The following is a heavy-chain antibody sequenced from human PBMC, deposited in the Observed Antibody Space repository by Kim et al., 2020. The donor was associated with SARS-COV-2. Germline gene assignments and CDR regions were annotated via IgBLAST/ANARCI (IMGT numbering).Heavy chain of an antibody. J-gene: IGHJ4*02. CDR3: ARQGIAVAGTSEFDY. Sequence: PSLKSRVTISVATSKNQFSLKLSSVTAADTAVYYCARQGIAVAGTSEFDYWGQGTLVTVSS. D-gene: IGHD6-19*01. V-gene: IGHV4-39*01.